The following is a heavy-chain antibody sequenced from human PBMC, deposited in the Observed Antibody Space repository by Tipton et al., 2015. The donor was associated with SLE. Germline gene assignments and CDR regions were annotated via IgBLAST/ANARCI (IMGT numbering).Heavy chain of an antibody. CDR3: ARGILEPGDY. CDR2: INHSGST. Sequence: GLVKPSETLSLTCTVSGGSVNEYYWTWIRQAPGKGLEWIGEINHSGSTNYNPSLKSRVTISVDTSKNQFSLKLSSVTAADTAVYYCARGILEPGDYWGQGTLVTVSS. CDR1: GGSVNEYY. D-gene: IGHD1-1*01. J-gene: IGHJ4*02. V-gene: IGHV4-34*01.